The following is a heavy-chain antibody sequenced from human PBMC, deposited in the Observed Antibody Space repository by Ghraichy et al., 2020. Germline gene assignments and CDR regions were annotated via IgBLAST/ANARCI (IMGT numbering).Heavy chain of an antibody. CDR2: IKRKSDGETT. D-gene: IGHD2-2*01. CDR3: ATDAYCSSTTCPLALDN. Sequence: GGSLRLSCTASGFTFSHVWMTWVRQAPGKGLEWVGRIKRKSDGETTEYAAPVKGRFTISRYDSQNTLYLQMNSLKTEDTAVYFCATDAYCSSTTCPLALDNWGQGTLVTVSS. V-gene: IGHV3-15*01. J-gene: IGHJ4*02. CDR1: GFTFSHVW.